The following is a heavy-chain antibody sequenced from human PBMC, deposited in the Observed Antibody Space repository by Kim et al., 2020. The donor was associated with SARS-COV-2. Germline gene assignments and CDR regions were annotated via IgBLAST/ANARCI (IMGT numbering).Heavy chain of an antibody. Sequence: YRPSFQGQVTISAAKSISTAYLQWSSLKASDTAMYYCARGRGKYYYMDVWGKGTTVTVSS. V-gene: IGHV5-51*01. CDR3: ARGRGKYYYMDV. J-gene: IGHJ6*03. D-gene: IGHD3-16*01.